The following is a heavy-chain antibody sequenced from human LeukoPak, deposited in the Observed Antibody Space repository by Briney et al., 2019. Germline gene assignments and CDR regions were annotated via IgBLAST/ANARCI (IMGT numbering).Heavy chain of an antibody. CDR3: ARRNLDTAMVDSAFDI. CDR2: IYPGDSDT. J-gene: IGHJ3*02. D-gene: IGHD5-18*01. V-gene: IGHV5-51*01. Sequence: GESLKISCKGSGYSFTSYWIGWVRQMPGKGLEWMGIIYPGDSDTRYSPSFQGQVTISADKSINTAYLQWSSLKASDTAMYYCARRNLDTAMVDSAFDIWGQGTMVTVSS. CDR1: GYSFTSYW.